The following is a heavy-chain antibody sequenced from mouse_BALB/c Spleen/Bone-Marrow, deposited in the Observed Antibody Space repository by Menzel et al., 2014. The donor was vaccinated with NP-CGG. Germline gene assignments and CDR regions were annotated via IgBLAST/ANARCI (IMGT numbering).Heavy chain of an antibody. V-gene: IGHV1-54*03. J-gene: IGHJ2*01. CDR1: GYAFTNYS. Sequence: VQLVESGAELVRPGTSVKVSCKASGYAFTNYSIEWVKQRPGQGLEWIGVINPGSGGTNYNEKFKDKATLTADESSSTAYMQLSSLTSDDSAVYFCSRQTATFFDYWGQGTTLTVSS. CDR2: INPGSGGT. D-gene: IGHD1-2*01. CDR3: SRQTATFFDY.